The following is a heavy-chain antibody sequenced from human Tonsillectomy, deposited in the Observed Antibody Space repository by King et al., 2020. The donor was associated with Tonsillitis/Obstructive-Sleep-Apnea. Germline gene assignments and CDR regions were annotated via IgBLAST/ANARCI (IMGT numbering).Heavy chain of an antibody. J-gene: IGHJ6*02. CDR3: AILPSSAEYYYYYYGMDV. V-gene: IGHV4-34*01. D-gene: IGHD3-22*01. CDR2: INHSGST. Sequence: VQLQQWGAGLLKPSETLSLTCAVYGGSFSGYYWSWIRQPPGKGLEWIGEINHSGSTNYNPSLKSRVTISVDTSKNQFSLKLRSVTAADTAVYYCAILPSSAEYYYYYYGMDVWGQGTTVTVSS. CDR1: GGSFSGYY.